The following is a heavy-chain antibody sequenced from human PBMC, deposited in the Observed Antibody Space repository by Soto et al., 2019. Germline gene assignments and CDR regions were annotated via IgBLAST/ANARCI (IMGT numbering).Heavy chain of an antibody. V-gene: IGHV1-69*01. CDR1: GGTFSSYA. D-gene: IGHD3-22*01. CDR2: IIPIFGTA. Sequence: QVQLVQSGAEVKKPGSSVKVSCKASGGTFSSYAISWVRQAPGQGLEWMGGIIPIFGTANYAQKFQGRVTITADEYTSTAYMELSSLRSEDTAVYYCARASYYYDSSGPRFDAFDIWGQGTMVTVSS. CDR3: ARASYYYDSSGPRFDAFDI. J-gene: IGHJ3*02.